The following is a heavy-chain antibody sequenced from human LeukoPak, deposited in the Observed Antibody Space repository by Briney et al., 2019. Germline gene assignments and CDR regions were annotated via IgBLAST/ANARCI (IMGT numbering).Heavy chain of an antibody. Sequence: GGSLRLSCAASGFTVSSNYMSWVRQAPGKGLEWVSVIYSGGSTYYADSVKGRFTISRDNSKNTLYLQMNSLRAEDTAVYYCAKVGGSSPSHYYYYMDVWGKGTTVTVSS. D-gene: IGHD6-6*01. CDR1: GFTVSSNY. V-gene: IGHV3-66*02. J-gene: IGHJ6*03. CDR3: AKVGGSSPSHYYYYMDV. CDR2: IYSGGST.